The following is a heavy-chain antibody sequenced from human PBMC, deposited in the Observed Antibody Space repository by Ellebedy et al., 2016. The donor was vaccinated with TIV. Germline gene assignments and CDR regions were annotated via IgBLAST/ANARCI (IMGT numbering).Heavy chain of an antibody. D-gene: IGHD3-22*01. Sequence: GESLKISCAASGFTFSSYGMHWVRQAPGKGLEWVAVIWYDGSNKYYADSVKGRFTISRDNSKNTLYLQMNSLRAEDTAVYYCARSHYYYDSSGYYRYWGQGTLVTVSS. CDR2: IWYDGSNK. V-gene: IGHV3-33*01. CDR3: ARSHYYYDSSGYYRY. CDR1: GFTFSSYG. J-gene: IGHJ4*02.